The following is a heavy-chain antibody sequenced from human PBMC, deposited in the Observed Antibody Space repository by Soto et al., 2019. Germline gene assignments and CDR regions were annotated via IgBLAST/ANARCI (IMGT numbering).Heavy chain of an antibody. Sequence: QVQLQESGPGLVKPSQTLSLTCTVSGGSISSGGYYWTWIRQHPGKGLEWIGYIYYSGSTYYNPSIKSRVVISVDTSKNPFCVNLSAVTAADTAVYYCARVQGGYGPMGYWGQGTLVTVSS. J-gene: IGHJ4*02. V-gene: IGHV4-31*03. D-gene: IGHD5-12*01. CDR1: GGSISSGGYY. CDR2: IYYSGST. CDR3: ARVQGGYGPMGY.